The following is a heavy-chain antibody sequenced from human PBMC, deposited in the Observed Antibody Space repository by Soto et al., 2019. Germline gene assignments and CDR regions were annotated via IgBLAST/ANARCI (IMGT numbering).Heavy chain of an antibody. Sequence: PGGSLRLSCAASGFTFSSYGMHWVRQAPGKGLEWVAVIWYDRSNKYYADSVKGRFTISRDNSKNTLYLQMNGLRAEDTAVYYCARDLRLIHNYGVDVWGQGTTVTVS. CDR3: ARDLRLIHNYGVDV. CDR2: IWYDRSNK. D-gene: IGHD3-10*01. V-gene: IGHV3-33*01. CDR1: GFTFSSYG. J-gene: IGHJ6*02.